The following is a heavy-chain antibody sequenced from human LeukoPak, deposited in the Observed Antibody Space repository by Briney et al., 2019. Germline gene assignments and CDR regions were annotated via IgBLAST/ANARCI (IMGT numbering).Heavy chain of an antibody. D-gene: IGHD6-19*01. Sequence: PGGSLRLSCAASGFTFSNYGMHWVRQAPGKGLEWVAFIRYDGSNKYYADSVKGRFTISRDNSKNTLYLQMNSLRAEDTAVYYCARSLALQQWLVLGYWGQGTLVTVSS. CDR3: ARSLALQQWLVLGY. V-gene: IGHV3-30*02. J-gene: IGHJ4*02. CDR2: IRYDGSNK. CDR1: GFTFSNYG.